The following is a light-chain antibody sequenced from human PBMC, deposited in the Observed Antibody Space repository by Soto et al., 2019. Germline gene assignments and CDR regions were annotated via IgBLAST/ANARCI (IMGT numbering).Light chain of an antibody. Sequence: QSALTQPASVSGSPGQSITISCTGTSSDVGGYNYVSWYQQHPGKAPKLIIYDVSNRPSGVSNRFSGSKSGNTASLTISGLQAEDEADYYCSSYTSSSLYVFRTGTKLTVL. CDR2: DVS. CDR3: SSYTSSSLYV. V-gene: IGLV2-14*01. J-gene: IGLJ1*01. CDR1: SSDVGGYNY.